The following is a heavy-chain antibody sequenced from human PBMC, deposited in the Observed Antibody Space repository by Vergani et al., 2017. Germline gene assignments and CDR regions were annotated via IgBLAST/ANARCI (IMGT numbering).Heavy chain of an antibody. D-gene: IGHD3-9*01. CDR1: GGSISSGSYY. CDR2: IYTSGRT. V-gene: IGHV4-61*02. CDR3: ARRGYDILTCYSYYSYMDV. J-gene: IGHJ6*03. Sequence: QVQLQESGPGLVKPSQTLSLTCTVSGGSISSGSYYWSWIRQPAGKGLEWIGRIYTSGRTNYNPSLKSRVTISVDTSKNQFSLKLSSVTAADTDLYYCARRGYDILTCYSYYSYMDVWGKGTTVTVSS.